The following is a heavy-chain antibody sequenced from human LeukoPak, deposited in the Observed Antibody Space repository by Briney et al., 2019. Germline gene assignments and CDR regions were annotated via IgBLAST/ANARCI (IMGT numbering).Heavy chain of an antibody. CDR2: INSDGSST. V-gene: IGHV3-74*01. CDR3: ARDFSEDYGDYGSWTWWYYYYGMDV. J-gene: IGHJ6*02. Sequence: PGRSLRLSCAASGFTFSSYWMHWVRQAPGKGLVWVSRINSDGSSTSYADSVKGRFTISRDNAKNTLYLQMNSLRAEDTAVYYCARDFSEDYGDYGSWTWWYYYYGMDVWGQGTTVTVSS. CDR1: GFTFSSYW. D-gene: IGHD4-17*01.